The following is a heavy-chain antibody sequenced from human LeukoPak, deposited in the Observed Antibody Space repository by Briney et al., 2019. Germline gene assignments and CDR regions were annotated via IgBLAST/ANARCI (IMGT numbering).Heavy chain of an antibody. CDR1: GFTFSSYE. D-gene: IGHD5-24*01. CDR3: AKDDAWLQYGN. V-gene: IGHV3-48*03. CDR2: ISSSGSTI. J-gene: IGHJ4*02. Sequence: GGSLRLSCAASGFTFSSYEMNWVRQAPGKGLEWVSYISSSGSTIYYADSVKGRFTISRDNAKNSLYLQMNSLRAEDTAVYYCAKDDAWLQYGNWGRGTLVTVSS.